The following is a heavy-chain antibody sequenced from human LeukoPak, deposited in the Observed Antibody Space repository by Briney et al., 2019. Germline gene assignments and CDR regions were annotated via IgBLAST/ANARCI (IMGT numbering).Heavy chain of an antibody. CDR1: GFTFSSYA. CDR3: AKDQSALISYFDY. J-gene: IGHJ4*02. CDR2: ISGNGGST. Sequence: PVGSLRLSCAASGFTFSSYAMSWVRQAPGKGLEWVSAISGNGGSTYYADSVKGRFTISRDNSKNTLYLQMNSLRAEDTAVYYCAKDQSALISYFDYWGQGTLVTVSS. D-gene: IGHD2/OR15-2a*01. V-gene: IGHV3-23*01.